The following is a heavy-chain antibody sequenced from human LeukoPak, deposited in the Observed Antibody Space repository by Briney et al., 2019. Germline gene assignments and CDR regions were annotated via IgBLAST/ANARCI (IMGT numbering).Heavy chain of an antibody. CDR1: GDSISSGFYY. CDR2: IYYGGLT. D-gene: IGHD2-21*02. CDR3: AHSYCGADCYWSA. J-gene: IGHJ5*02. V-gene: IGHV4-39*01. Sequence: SSETLSLTCTVSGDSISSGFYYWGWIRQPPGKGLEWIGSIYYGGLTYYNPSLKSRLTISVDTSKNQFSLNLTPVTAADTAVYYCAHSYCGADCYWSAWGQGTLVTVSS.